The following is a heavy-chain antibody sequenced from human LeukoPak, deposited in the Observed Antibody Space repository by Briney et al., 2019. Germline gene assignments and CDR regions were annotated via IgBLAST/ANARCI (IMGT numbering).Heavy chain of an antibody. J-gene: IGHJ4*02. D-gene: IGHD6-19*01. Sequence: GGSLRLSCAASGFSVSSNYMSWVRQAPGKGLEWVSVLYSGGSTYYADSVKGRFTISRDDSKNTLYLLMNRLRGDDTAVYYCARGISTSGWLDYWGQGTLVTVSS. V-gene: IGHV3-53*01. CDR1: GFSVSSNY. CDR2: LYSGGST. CDR3: ARGISTSGWLDY.